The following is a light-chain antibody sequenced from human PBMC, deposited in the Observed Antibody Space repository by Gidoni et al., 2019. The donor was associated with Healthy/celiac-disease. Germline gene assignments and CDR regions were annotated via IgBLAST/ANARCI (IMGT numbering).Light chain of an antibody. CDR3: QQYGSSPLMYT. J-gene: IGKJ2*01. CDR2: GAS. Sequence: EIVLTQSPGTLSLSPGERATLSCRASQRVSSSYLAWYQQKPGQSPRLLIYGASSRATGIPDTFSGSGSGTDFTLTISRLEPEDFAVYYCQQYGSSPLMYTFGQGTKLEIK. V-gene: IGKV3-20*01. CDR1: QRVSSSY.